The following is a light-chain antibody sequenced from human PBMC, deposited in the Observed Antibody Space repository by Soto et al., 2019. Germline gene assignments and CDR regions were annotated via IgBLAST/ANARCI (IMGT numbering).Light chain of an antibody. Sequence: QSVLTQPPSASGTPGQRVTISCSGSSSNIGSNTVNWYQQLPGTAPQLLIYSNNQRPSGVPDRLAGYKSGTSASLAISGLQSEDEGDYYCAAWDDSLNGVVFGGGTKLTVL. CDR2: SNN. CDR3: AAWDDSLNGVV. J-gene: IGLJ2*01. V-gene: IGLV1-44*01. CDR1: SSNIGSNT.